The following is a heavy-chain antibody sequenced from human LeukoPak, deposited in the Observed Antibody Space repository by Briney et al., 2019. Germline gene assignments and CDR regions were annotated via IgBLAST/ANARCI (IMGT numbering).Heavy chain of an antibody. CDR1: GGTFSSYA. CDR2: IIPIFGTA. J-gene: IGHJ4*02. CDR3: ALRRAMSLLIDY. Sequence: SVKVSCKASGGTFSSYATSWVRQAPGQGLEWMGGIIPIFGTANYAQKFQGRVTITADESTSTAYMELSSLRSEDTAVYYCALRRAMSLLIDYWGQGTLVTVSS. D-gene: IGHD5-18*01. V-gene: IGHV1-69*13.